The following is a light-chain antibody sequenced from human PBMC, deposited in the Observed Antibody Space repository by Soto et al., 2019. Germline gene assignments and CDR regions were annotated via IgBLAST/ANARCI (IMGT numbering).Light chain of an antibody. V-gene: IGLV2-14*03. J-gene: IGLJ1*01. CDR1: SSDVGGYNY. Sequence: QSVLTQPASLSGSPGQSITLSCTGTSSDVGGYNYVSWYQHHPGKAPKLIIYDVSNRPSGVSNRFSGSKSGNTASLTISGLQPEDEADYYCSSYTTSNTRQIVFGTGTKVTVL. CDR3: SSYTTSNTRQIV. CDR2: DVS.